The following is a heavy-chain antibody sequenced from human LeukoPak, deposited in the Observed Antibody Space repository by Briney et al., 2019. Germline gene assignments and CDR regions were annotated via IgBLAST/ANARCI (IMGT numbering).Heavy chain of an antibody. J-gene: IGHJ6*03. Sequence: SETLSLTRTVSGGSISSSTYYWGWICQPPGKGLEWIGSISYSGSSYYNPSLKSRVTISVDTSKNQFSLKVSSVTAADTAVYYCARLFYDFWSGHYYYYMDVWGKGTTVTVSS. CDR2: ISYSGSS. CDR3: ARLFYDFWSGHYYYYMDV. D-gene: IGHD3-3*01. CDR1: GGSISSSTYY. V-gene: IGHV4-39*01.